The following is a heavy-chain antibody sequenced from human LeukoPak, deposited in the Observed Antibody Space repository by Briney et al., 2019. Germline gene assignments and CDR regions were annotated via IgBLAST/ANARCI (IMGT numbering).Heavy chain of an antibody. CDR3: ARDSVAAGYYYYYYMDV. J-gene: IGHJ6*03. Sequence: GGSLRLSCAASGFTASSNYMSWVRQAPGKGLEWVSVIYSGGSTYYADSVKGRFTISRDNSKNTLYLQMNSLRAEDTAVYYCARDSVAAGYYYYYYMDVWGKGTTVTVSS. CDR2: IYSGGST. D-gene: IGHD6-13*01. CDR1: GFTASSNY. V-gene: IGHV3-53*01.